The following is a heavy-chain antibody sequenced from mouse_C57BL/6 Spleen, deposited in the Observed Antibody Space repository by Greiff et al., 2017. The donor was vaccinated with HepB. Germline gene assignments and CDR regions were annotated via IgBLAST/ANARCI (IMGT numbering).Heavy chain of an antibody. Sequence: VQLQQSGAELARPGASVKMSCKASGYTFTSYTMHWVKQRPGQGLEWIGYINPSSGYTKYNQKFKDKATLTADKSSSTAYMQLSSLTSEDSAVYYCAREDIPKTDAMGYWGQGTSVTAAS. J-gene: IGHJ4*01. CDR1: GYTFTSYT. V-gene: IGHV1-4*01. CDR3: AREDIPKTDAMGY. CDR2: INPSSGYT.